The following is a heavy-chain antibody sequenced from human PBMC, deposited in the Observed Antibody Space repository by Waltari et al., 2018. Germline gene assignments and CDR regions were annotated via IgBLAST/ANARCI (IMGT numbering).Heavy chain of an antibody. J-gene: IGHJ4*02. CDR2: IYYSGST. D-gene: IGHD3-10*01. Sequence: QVQLQESGPGLVKPSETLSLTCTVPGGSISSFYWSWIRQPPGKGLEWIGYIYYSGSTNYNPSLKSRVTISVDTSKNQFSLKLSSVTAADTAVYYCARGGSGSRANFDYWGQGTLVTVSS. CDR1: GGSISSFY. CDR3: ARGGSGSRANFDY. V-gene: IGHV4-59*01.